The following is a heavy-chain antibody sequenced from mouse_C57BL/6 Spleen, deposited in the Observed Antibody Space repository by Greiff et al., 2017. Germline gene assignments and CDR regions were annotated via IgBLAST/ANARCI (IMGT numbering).Heavy chain of an antibody. CDR3: ARGQIYYYGSGYFDV. J-gene: IGHJ1*03. D-gene: IGHD1-1*01. CDR1: GFTFSDYG. CDR2: ISSGSSTI. V-gene: IGHV5-17*01. Sequence: DVQLVESGGGLVKPGGSLKLSCAASGFTFSDYGMHWVRQAPEKGLEWVAYISSGSSTIYYADTVKGRFTISRDNAKNTLFLQMTSLRSEDTAMYYCARGQIYYYGSGYFDVWGTGTTVTVSS.